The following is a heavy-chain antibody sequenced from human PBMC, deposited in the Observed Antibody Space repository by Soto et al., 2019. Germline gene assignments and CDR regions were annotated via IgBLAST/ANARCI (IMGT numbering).Heavy chain of an antibody. V-gene: IGHV1-69*13. CDR1: GGTFSSYA. Sequence: SVKVSCKASGGTFSSYAISWVRQAPGQGLEWMGGIIPIFGTANYAQKFQGRVTITADESTSTAYMELSSLRSEDTAVYYCAREQGAYYDFWSGYSHFSPREYGMDVWGQGTQVTVPS. D-gene: IGHD3-3*01. CDR3: AREQGAYYDFWSGYSHFSPREYGMDV. J-gene: IGHJ6*02. CDR2: IIPIFGTA.